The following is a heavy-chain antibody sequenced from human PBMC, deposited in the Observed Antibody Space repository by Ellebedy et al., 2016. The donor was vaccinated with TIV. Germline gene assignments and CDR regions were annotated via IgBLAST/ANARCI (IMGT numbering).Heavy chain of an antibody. J-gene: IGHJ4*02. D-gene: IGHD1-14*01. CDR3: ARDYHAAQVDY. CDR1: GFTFSGYG. CDR2: IWHDGSNE. V-gene: IGHV3-33*08. Sequence: GESLKISCAASGFTFSGYGMHWVRQTPGKGLEWVAFIWHDGSNEKYADPVQGRFTISRDNSRNTLYLPMDSLTVEDTAVYYCARDYHAAQVDYWGPGILVTVSS.